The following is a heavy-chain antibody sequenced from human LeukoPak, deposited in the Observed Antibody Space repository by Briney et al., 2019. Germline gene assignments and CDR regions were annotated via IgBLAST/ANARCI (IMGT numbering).Heavy chain of an antibody. CDR1: GGSISSGGYY. J-gene: IGHJ4*02. D-gene: IGHD4-17*01. V-gene: IGHV4-31*03. CDR2: ICYSGST. CDR3: ARDRPYGDLAARFDY. Sequence: PSQTLSLTCTVSGGSISSGGYYWRWIRQHPGKGLEWIVYICYSGSTYYNPSLKSRVTISVDTSKNQFSLKLSSVTAADTAVYYCARDRPYGDLAARFDYWGQGTLVTVSS.